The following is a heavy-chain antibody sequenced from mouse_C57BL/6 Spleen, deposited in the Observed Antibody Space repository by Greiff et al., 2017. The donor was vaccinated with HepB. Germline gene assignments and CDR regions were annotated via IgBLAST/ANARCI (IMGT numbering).Heavy chain of an antibody. CDR1: GYTFTSYW. V-gene: IGHV1-53*01. CDR3: ARLYDGAYSFDY. D-gene: IGHD2-12*01. J-gene: IGHJ2*01. CDR2: INPSNGGT. Sequence: QVHVKQPGTELVKPGASVTLSCKASGYTFTSYWMHWVKQRPGQGLEWIGNINPSNGGTNYNEKFKSKATLTVDKSSSTAYMQLSSLTSEDSAVYYCARLYDGAYSFDYWGQGTTLTVSS.